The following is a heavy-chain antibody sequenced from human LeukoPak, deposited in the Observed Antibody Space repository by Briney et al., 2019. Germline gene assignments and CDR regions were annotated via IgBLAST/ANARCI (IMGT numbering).Heavy chain of an antibody. CDR2: INPYNGNT. Sequence: ASVKVSCRASGYIFRNYGISWVRQAPGQGLEGMGWINPYNGNTYYAQKLEGRVCMTTDTSTTTAFLELRSLRSDDTAVYYCARAEGRRYGFRFSDYWGQGSLVTVSS. V-gene: IGHV1-18*01. CDR3: ARAEGRRYGFRFSDY. D-gene: IGHD5-24*01. CDR1: GYIFRNYG. J-gene: IGHJ4*02.